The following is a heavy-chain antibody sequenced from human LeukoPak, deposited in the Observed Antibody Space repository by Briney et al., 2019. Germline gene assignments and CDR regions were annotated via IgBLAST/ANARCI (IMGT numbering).Heavy chain of an antibody. V-gene: IGHV3-48*01. Sequence: PGGSLRLSCAASGFTFSSYSMNWVRQAPGKGLEWVSYISSSSSTIYYADSVKGRFTISRDNAKNSLYLQMNSLRAEDTAVYYCARDLRLHYYDSSGYRLWGQGTLVTVSS. J-gene: IGHJ4*02. CDR1: GFTFSSYS. CDR2: ISSSSSTI. CDR3: ARDLRLHYYDSSGYRL. D-gene: IGHD3-22*01.